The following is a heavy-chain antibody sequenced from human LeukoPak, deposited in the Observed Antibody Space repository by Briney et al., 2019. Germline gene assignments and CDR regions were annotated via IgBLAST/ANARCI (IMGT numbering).Heavy chain of an antibody. CDR1: GFTFSSYA. D-gene: IGHD4-11*01. V-gene: IGHV3-23*01. CDR3: AKDDPNDYMPWIY. CDR2: ISGSGGST. J-gene: IGHJ4*02. Sequence: GRSLRLSCAASGFTFSSYAMHWVRQAPGKGLEWVSFISGSGGSTYYTDSVKGRFTISRDNSKNTLSLQMNSLRADDTAVYYCAKDDPNDYMPWIYWGQGTLVTVSS.